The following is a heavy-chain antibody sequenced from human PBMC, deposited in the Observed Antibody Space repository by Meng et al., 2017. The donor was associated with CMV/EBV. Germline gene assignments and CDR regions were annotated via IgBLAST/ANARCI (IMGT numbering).Heavy chain of an antibody. J-gene: IGHJ5*02. CDR3: ARGGPYYDFWSGHSNWFDP. CDR2: ISYDGSNK. D-gene: IGHD3-3*01. Sequence: TFSSYAMHWVRQAPGKGLEWVAVISYDGSNKYYADSVKGRFTISRDKSKNTLYLQMNSLRAEDTAVYYCARGGPYYDFWSGHSNWFDPWGQGTLVTVSS. V-gene: IGHV3-30-3*01. CDR1: TFSSYA.